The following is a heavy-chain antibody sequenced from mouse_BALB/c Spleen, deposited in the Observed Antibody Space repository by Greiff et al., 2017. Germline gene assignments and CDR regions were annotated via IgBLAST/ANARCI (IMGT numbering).Heavy chain of an antibody. D-gene: IGHD2-10*02. CDR2: IDTSASYT. CDR1: GYTFTDYW. CDR3: ARSGYGNYFYAMDY. V-gene: IGHV1-69*01. Sequence: QVQLQQPGAELVMPGASVKMSCKASGYTFTDYWMHWVKQRPGQGLEWIGAIDTSASYTSYNQKFKGKATLTVDESSSTAYMQLSSLTSEDSAVYDCARSGYGNYFYAMDYWGQGTSVTVSS. J-gene: IGHJ4*01.